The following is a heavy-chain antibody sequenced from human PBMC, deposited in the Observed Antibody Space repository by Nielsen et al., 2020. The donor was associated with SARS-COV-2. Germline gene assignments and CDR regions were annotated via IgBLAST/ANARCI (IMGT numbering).Heavy chain of an antibody. Sequence: GGSLRLSCAAAGFTFKNYAMSWVRQAPGKGLEWVSAISGSGEKTYYTDSVKGRFTISRDNSKNTLYLQMNSLRAEDTAVYYCARDGMTTVTTGVDYWGQGTLVTVSS. V-gene: IGHV3-23*01. D-gene: IGHD4-17*01. CDR3: ARDGMTTVTTGVDY. J-gene: IGHJ4*02. CDR1: GFTFKNYA. CDR2: ISGSGEKT.